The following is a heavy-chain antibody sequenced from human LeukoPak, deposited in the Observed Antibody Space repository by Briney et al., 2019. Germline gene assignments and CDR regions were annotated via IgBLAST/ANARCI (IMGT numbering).Heavy chain of an antibody. D-gene: IGHD6-19*01. CDR2: IYHSGST. CDR1: GGSISSSNW. J-gene: IGHJ4*02. Sequence: SGSLSLTCAVSGGSISSSNWWSWVRQPPGKGLEWIGEIYHSGSTNYNPSLKSRVTISVDKSKNQFSLKLSSVTAADTAVYYCARDGGAVAGSSADDYWGQGTLVTVSS. V-gene: IGHV4-4*02. CDR3: ARDGGAVAGSSADDY.